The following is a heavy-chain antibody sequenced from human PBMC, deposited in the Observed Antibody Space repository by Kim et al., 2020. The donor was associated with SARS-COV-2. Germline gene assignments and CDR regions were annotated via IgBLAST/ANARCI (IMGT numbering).Heavy chain of an antibody. CDR1: GFTFSSYA. Sequence: GGSLRLSCAASGFTFSSYAMSWVCQAPGKGLEWVSVIYSGGSSTYYADSVKGRFTISRDNSKNTLYLQMNSLRAEDTAVYYCAKVDCGGDCYPYYFDYWGQGTLVTVSS. CDR3: AKVDCGGDCYPYYFDY. D-gene: IGHD2-21*02. J-gene: IGHJ4*02. V-gene: IGHV3-23*03. CDR2: IYSGGSST.